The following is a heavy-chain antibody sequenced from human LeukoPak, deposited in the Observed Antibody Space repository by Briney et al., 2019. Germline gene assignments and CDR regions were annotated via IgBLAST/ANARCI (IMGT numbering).Heavy chain of an antibody. CDR1: GFTFSDYY. CDR3: ARDAYPYASDS. Sequence: GGSLRLSYAASGFTFSDYYMTWLRQAPGRGREWVVNMKQDGSLIDYVDSVKGRFTISRDNAKNLLYLQMDSLRADDTAVYYCARDAYPYASDSWGQGTLVTISS. D-gene: IGHD2-2*01. J-gene: IGHJ1*01. V-gene: IGHV3-7*01. CDR2: MKQDGSLI.